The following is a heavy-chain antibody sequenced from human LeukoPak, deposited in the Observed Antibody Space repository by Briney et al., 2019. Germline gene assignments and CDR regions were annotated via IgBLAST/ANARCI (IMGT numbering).Heavy chain of an antibody. CDR3: ARGARSYYGSGRGWYYYYMDV. CDR2: INHSGST. CDR1: GGSFSGYY. J-gene: IGHJ6*03. D-gene: IGHD3-10*01. Sequence: SETLSLTCAVYGGSFSGYYWSWIRQPPGKGLEWIGGINHSGSTNYNPSLKSRVTISVDTSKNQFSLKLSSVTAADTAVYYCARGARSYYGSGRGWYYYYMDVWGKGTTVTVPS. V-gene: IGHV4-34*01.